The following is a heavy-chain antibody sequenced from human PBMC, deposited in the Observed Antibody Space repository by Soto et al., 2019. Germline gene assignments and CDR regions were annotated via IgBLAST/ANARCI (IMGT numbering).Heavy chain of an antibody. CDR1: GFTFTNYA. V-gene: IGHV3-23*01. CDR2: ISRSASST. D-gene: IGHD1-7*01. J-gene: IGHJ3*02. CDR3: ATASTRGTTYYALDI. Sequence: PGGSLRLSCAASGFTFTNYAMSWVRQAPGRGLEWVSSISRSASSTYYADSVKGRFTISRDNSRNTLYLQMNSLRAEDTAVYYCATASTRGTTYYALDIWGQGAMVTVSS.